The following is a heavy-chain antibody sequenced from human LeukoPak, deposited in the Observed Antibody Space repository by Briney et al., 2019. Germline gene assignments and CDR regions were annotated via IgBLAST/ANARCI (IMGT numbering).Heavy chain of an antibody. CDR1: GFTFDDYG. CDR3: ARDPGDILVAGTFDY. Sequence: PGGSRRLSCAASGFTFDDYGMSWVRQAPGKGLEWVSGITWNGGSTGYADSVKGRFTISRDNAKNSLYLQMNSLRAEDTALYYCARDPGDILVAGTFDYWGQGTLVTVSS. J-gene: IGHJ4*02. D-gene: IGHD6-19*01. V-gene: IGHV3-20*04. CDR2: ITWNGGST.